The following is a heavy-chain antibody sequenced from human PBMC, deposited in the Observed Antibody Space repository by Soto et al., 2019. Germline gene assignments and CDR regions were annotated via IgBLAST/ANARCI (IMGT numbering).Heavy chain of an antibody. CDR3: ATGNKVGTSHLYYFGY. Sequence: EVQLVESGGGLVQPGRSLRLSCAGSGFSFDEYAIHWVRQAPGKGLEWVSGISSNSGSTAYADSVKGRFTISRDNTKNSLFLQVNSLRADDTALYYCATGNKVGTSHLYYFGYWGQGTLVTVSS. CDR1: GFSFDEYA. V-gene: IGHV3-9*01. CDR2: ISSNSGST. D-gene: IGHD1-1*01. J-gene: IGHJ4*02.